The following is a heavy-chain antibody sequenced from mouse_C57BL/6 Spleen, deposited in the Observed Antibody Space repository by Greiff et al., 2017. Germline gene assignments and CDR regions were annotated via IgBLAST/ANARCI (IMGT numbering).Heavy chain of an antibody. D-gene: IGHD2-4*01. Sequence: EVKVVESGGGLVQPGGSLTLSCAASGFTFSDYYMYWVRQTPEKRLEWVAYISNGGGSTYYPDTVKGRFPISSDNAKNTLYLQMSRLKSEDTAMYYCARQDDYDGYFDVWGTGTTVTVSS. CDR1: GFTFSDYY. CDR2: ISNGGGST. J-gene: IGHJ1*03. V-gene: IGHV5-12*01. CDR3: ARQDDYDGYFDV.